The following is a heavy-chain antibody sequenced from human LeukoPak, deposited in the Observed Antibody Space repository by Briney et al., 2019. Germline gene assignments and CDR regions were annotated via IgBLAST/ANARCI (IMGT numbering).Heavy chain of an antibody. CDR2: IKQDGNEK. CDR3: ARRYFDL. Sequence: GGSLRLSCAASGFTFSDYWMSWVRQAPGKGLEWVANIKQDGNEKYYVDSVKGRFTISRDKAKNSLYLQMNSLRAEDTAVYYCARRYFDLWGRGTLVTVSS. J-gene: IGHJ2*01. CDR1: GFTFSDYW. V-gene: IGHV3-7*01.